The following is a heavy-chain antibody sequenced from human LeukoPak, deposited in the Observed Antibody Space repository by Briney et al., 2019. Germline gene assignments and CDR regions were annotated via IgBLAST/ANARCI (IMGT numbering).Heavy chain of an antibody. CDR1: GLTFSSYW. Sequence: GGSLRLSCAASGLTFSSYWMRWVRQAPGKGLEWVAHIKRDGSEKYYVDSVKGRFTISRDNAKNSLYVRMNSLRVEDTAVYYCARTRGIYGSGYYFDYWGQGTLVTVSS. V-gene: IGHV3-7*01. CDR2: IKRDGSEK. CDR3: ARTRGIYGSGYYFDY. D-gene: IGHD3-10*01. J-gene: IGHJ4*02.